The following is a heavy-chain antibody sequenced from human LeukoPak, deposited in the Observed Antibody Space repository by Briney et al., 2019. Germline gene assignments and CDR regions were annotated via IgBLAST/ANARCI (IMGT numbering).Heavy chain of an antibody. CDR1: GGSISSYY. CDR3: ASHLYSGYDYEVFDY. D-gene: IGHD5-12*01. J-gene: IGHJ4*02. Sequence: PSEILSLTCTVSGGSISSYYWSWIRQPPGKGLEGIGYIYYSCSTNYNPSLKSRVTISVDTYKRHFSLKLSSLSSLDPGVYYCASHLYSGYDYEVFDYWGQGTLVTVSS. V-gene: IGHV4-59*12. CDR2: IYYSCST.